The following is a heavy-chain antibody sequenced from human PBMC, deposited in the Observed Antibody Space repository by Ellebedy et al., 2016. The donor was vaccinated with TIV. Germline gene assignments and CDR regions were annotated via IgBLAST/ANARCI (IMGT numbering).Heavy chain of an antibody. CDR3: ARSYGDPDY. CDR2: INPSGGST. Sequence: ASVKVSCKASGYTFTSYHMHWVRQAPGQGLEWMVMINPSGGSTSSAPKFQGRITMTRDRSTTTFYMELSSLTSEDTAVYYCARSYGDPDYWGQGTLVTVSS. J-gene: IGHJ4*02. D-gene: IGHD2-21*02. V-gene: IGHV1-46*01. CDR1: GYTFTSYH.